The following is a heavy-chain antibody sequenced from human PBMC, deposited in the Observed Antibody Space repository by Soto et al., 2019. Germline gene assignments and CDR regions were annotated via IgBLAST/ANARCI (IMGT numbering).Heavy chain of an antibody. CDR1: GASISVHSYY. Sequence: PSEPLSLTCPVSGASISVHSYYWTWIHQPPGKGLEWMGSSYYSGTTYFNPSLKSRATISVNTSKNQSSLMLTSVTAADTAIYYCTRRDIWDDNYFDPWGPGPLVTVSS. CDR3: TRRDIWDDNYFDP. D-gene: IGHD3-9*01. CDR2: SYYSGTT. J-gene: IGHJ5*02. V-gene: IGHV4-39*01.